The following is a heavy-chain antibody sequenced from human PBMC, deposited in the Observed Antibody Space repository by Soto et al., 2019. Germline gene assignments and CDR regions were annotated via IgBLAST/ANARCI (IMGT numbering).Heavy chain of an antibody. Sequence: GGSLRLSCAASGFTFSSYWMSWVRQAPGKGLEWVANIKQDGSEKYYVDSVKGRFTISRDNAKNSLYLQMNSLRAEDTAVYYCARDGYCSSTSCYISGDGMDVWGQGTTVTV. J-gene: IGHJ6*02. D-gene: IGHD2-2*03. CDR2: IKQDGSEK. CDR1: GFTFSSYW. CDR3: ARDGYCSSTSCYISGDGMDV. V-gene: IGHV3-7*01.